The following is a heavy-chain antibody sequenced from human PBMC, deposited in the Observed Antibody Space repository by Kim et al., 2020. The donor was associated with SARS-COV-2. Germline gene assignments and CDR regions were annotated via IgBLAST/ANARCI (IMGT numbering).Heavy chain of an antibody. Sequence: GGSLRLSCVASGFTFSSYTINWVRQAPGKGLEWISSISSSSTYINYADSVKGRFTISRDNAKNSLYLQMNSLRVEDTAVYYCARNLAVYCGGECNAGFFQHWGQGTLVTVSS. J-gene: IGHJ1*01. CDR2: ISSSSTYI. CDR1: GFTFSSYT. V-gene: IGHV3-21*01. CDR3: ARNLAVYCGGECNAGFFQH. D-gene: IGHD2-21*01.